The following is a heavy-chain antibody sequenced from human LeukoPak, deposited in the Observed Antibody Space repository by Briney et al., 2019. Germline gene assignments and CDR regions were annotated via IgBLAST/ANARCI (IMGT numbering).Heavy chain of an antibody. J-gene: IGHJ4*02. D-gene: IGHD3-10*01. Sequence: GASVKVSCKASGYTFTGYYMHWVRQAPGQGLEWMGWINPNSGGTNYAQKFQGWVTMTRDTPISTAYMELTRLTYDDTAVYYCAREIYGDKKAKDYWGQGTLVTVSS. CDR2: INPNSGGT. CDR3: AREIYGDKKAKDY. CDR1: GYTFTGYY. V-gene: IGHV1-2*04.